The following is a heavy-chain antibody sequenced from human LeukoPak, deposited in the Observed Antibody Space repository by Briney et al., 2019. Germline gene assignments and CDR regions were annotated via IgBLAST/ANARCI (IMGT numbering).Heavy chain of an antibody. Sequence: GRSLRLSCAASGFTFDDYAMHWVRQAPGKGLEWVSGISWNSGSIGYADSVKGRFTISRDNAKNSLYLQMNSLRAEDTALYYCAKDYSIAVAGNFDYWGQGTLVTVSS. J-gene: IGHJ4*02. CDR1: GFTFDDYA. V-gene: IGHV3-9*01. CDR3: AKDYSIAVAGNFDY. CDR2: ISWNSGSI. D-gene: IGHD6-19*01.